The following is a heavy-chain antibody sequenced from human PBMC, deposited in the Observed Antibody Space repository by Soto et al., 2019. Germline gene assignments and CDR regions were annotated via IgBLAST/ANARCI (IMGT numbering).Heavy chain of an antibody. V-gene: IGHV1-18*04. CDR2: ISAYNGNT. D-gene: IGHD5-12*01. CDR1: GYSAASYR. CDR3: ARGYSGADDAGMGS. Sequence: APLKVCCKTSGYSAASYRLRSVRQAPTQGLVWMGLISAYNGNTNYAHKLQGRVTLTTDTSTNTAHKELRSLRSNDPALYYGARGYSGADDAGMGSWRQRAT. J-gene: IGHJ6*01.